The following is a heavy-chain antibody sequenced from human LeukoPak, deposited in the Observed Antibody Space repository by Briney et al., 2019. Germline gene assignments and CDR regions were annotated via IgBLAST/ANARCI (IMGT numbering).Heavy chain of an antibody. CDR3: ARDQGIVVAGPFDY. D-gene: IGHD6-19*01. CDR1: GFTFSSYS. J-gene: IGHJ4*02. V-gene: IGHV3-21*01. Sequence: PGGSLRLSCAASGFTFSSYSMNWVRQAPGKGLEWVSSISSSSSYIYCADSVKGRFTISRDNAKNSLYLQMNSLRAEDTAVYYCARDQGIVVAGPFDYWGQGTLVTVSS. CDR2: ISSSSSYI.